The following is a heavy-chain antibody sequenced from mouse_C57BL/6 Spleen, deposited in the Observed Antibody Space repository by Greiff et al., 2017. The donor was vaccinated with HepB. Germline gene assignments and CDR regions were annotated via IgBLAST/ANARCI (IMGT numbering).Heavy chain of an antibody. J-gene: IGHJ4*01. CDR1: GYAFSSSW. V-gene: IGHV1-82*01. CDR3: ARGESYDYGSSYVNAMDY. CDR2: IYPGDGDT. D-gene: IGHD1-1*01. Sequence: VQLQQSGPELVKPGASVKISCKASGYAFSSSWMNWVKQRPGKGLEWIGRIYPGDGDTNYNGKFKGKATLTADKSSSTAYMQLSSLTSEDSAVYFGARGESYDYGSSYVNAMDYWGQGTSVTVSS.